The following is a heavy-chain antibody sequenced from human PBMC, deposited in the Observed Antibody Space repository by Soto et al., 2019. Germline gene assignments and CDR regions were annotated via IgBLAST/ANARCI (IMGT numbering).Heavy chain of an antibody. CDR1: GFTFGDYS. V-gene: IGHV3-49*04. J-gene: IGHJ4*02. Sequence: GGSLRLSCSSSGFTFGDYSLSWVRQAPGKGLEWVGVIGGKTYGGATQYAATVTGRFTISRAESNNMAYLPMNSPETEDTAAYYCATAGLPDRNVPLYVFTLDYWGQGTVVTVSS. CDR2: IGGKTYGGAT. D-gene: IGHD2-21*01. CDR3: ATAGLPDRNVPLYVFTLDY.